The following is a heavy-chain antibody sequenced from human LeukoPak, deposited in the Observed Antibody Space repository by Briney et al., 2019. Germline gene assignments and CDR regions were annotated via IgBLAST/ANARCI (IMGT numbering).Heavy chain of an antibody. CDR1: GFTVSTNF. CDR3: ARTRVDTTTFDYSDY. CDR2: IYSGGST. D-gene: IGHD4-11*01. V-gene: IGHV3-53*01. Sequence: GGSLRLSCVVSGFTVSTNFMSWVRQAPGERLEWVSVIYSGGSTYYADSVKGRFTISRDNSKNTLYLQMNSLRAEDTVVYYCARTRVDTTTFDYSDYWGQGTLVTVSS. J-gene: IGHJ4*02.